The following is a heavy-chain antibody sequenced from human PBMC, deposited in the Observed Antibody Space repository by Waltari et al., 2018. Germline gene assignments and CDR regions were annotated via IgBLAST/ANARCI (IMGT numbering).Heavy chain of an antibody. CDR2: INAGNGNT. J-gene: IGHJ2*01. V-gene: IGHV1-3*01. D-gene: IGHD1-1*01. CDR1: GYTFTSYG. CDR3: ARGGYNWNDDPWYFDL. Sequence: QVQLVQSGAEVKKPGASVKVSCKASGYTFTSYGMHWVRQAPGQRPEWMGWINAGNGNTKYSQQFQGRVIMTRDTSASTAYMGLSSLRFEDTAVYFCARGGYNWNDDPWYFDLWGRGTLVTVSS.